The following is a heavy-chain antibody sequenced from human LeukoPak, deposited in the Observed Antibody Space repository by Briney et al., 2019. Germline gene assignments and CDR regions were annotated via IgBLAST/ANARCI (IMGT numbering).Heavy chain of an antibody. D-gene: IGHD3-22*01. Sequence: GGSLRLSCAASGFTFSSYGMHWVRQAPNKGLEWVAVISYDGSNKYYADSVKGRFTISRDKSKNTLYLQMNSLRAEDTAVYYCARDLGQYYDTSDNWFDPWGQGTLVTVSS. CDR2: ISYDGSNK. V-gene: IGHV3-30*03. J-gene: IGHJ5*02. CDR3: ARDLGQYYDTSDNWFDP. CDR1: GFTFSSYG.